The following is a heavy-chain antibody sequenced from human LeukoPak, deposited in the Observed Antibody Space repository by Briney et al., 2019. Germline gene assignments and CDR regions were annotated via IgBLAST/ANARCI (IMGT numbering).Heavy chain of an antibody. CDR1: GYTFTYYD. CDR2: INPNSANT. J-gene: IGHJ3*02. D-gene: IGHD4-17*01. CDR3: ARGDFGETNTAFDI. V-gene: IGHV1-8*03. Sequence: GASVTVSCTTSGYTFTYYDIHWVRQAPGQGLEWMGWINPNSANTNYAQKLQGRVTLTRDTSLSIAYMELSSLTSEDAAVYFCARGDFGETNTAFDIWGQGTLVAVSS.